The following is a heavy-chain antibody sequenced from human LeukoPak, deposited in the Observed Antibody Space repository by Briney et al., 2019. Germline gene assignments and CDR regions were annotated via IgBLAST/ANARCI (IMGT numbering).Heavy chain of an antibody. J-gene: IGHJ4*02. Sequence: SGPTLVNPTQTLTLTCTFSGFSLSTSGVGVGWIRQPPGKALEWLALIYWDDDKRYSPSLKSRLTITKDTSKNQVVLTMTNMDPVDTATYYCARIRSVLRYFDWDNPTSDYWGQGTLITASS. CDR1: GFSLSTSGVG. CDR3: ARIRSVLRYFDWDNPTSDY. V-gene: IGHV2-5*02. D-gene: IGHD3-9*01. CDR2: IYWDDDK.